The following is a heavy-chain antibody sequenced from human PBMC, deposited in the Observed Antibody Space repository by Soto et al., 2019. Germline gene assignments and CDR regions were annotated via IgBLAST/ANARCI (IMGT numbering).Heavy chain of an antibody. V-gene: IGHV4-61*01. CDR2: IYYSGRT. CDR3: ATANAGAFNI. CDR1: GGSVTSGTYY. Sequence: SETLSLTCTVSGGSVTSGTYYWSWIRQPPGKGLEYIGYIYYSGRTNYNPSLNGRVTISVDTPKNQFSLKLSSATAADTALYYCATANAGAFNIWGQGTMVTVSS. J-gene: IGHJ3*02.